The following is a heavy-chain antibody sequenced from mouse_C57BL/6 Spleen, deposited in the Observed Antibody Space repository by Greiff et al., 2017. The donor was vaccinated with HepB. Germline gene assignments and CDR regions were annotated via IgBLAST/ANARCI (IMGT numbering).Heavy chain of an antibody. CDR1: GYAFSSSW. CDR3: ARRTAQASGYFDY. CDR2: IYPGDGDT. Sequence: QVQLHQSGPELVKPGASVKISCKASGYAFSSSWMNWVKQRPGKGLEWIGRIYPGDGDTNYNGKFKGKATLTADKSSSTAYMQLSSLTSEDSAVYFCARRTAQASGYFDYWGQGTTLTVSS. D-gene: IGHD3-2*02. V-gene: IGHV1-82*01. J-gene: IGHJ2*01.